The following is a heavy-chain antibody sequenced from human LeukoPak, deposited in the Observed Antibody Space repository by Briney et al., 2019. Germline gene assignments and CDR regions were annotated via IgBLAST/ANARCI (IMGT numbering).Heavy chain of an antibody. CDR3: ARDTGGSSSSGKVY. D-gene: IGHD6-6*01. Sequence: GGSLRLSCAASGFTFSSYSMNWVRQAPGKGLEWGSSISSSSSYIYYADSVKGRFTISRDNAKNSLYLQMNSLRAEDTAVYYCARDTGGSSSSGKVYWGQGTLVTVSS. CDR1: GFTFSSYS. CDR2: ISSSSSYI. J-gene: IGHJ4*02. V-gene: IGHV3-21*01.